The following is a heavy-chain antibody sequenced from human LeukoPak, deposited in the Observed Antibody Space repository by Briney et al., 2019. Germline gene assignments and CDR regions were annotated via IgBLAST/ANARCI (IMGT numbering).Heavy chain of an antibody. CDR1: GGSFSGYY. D-gene: IGHD4/OR15-4a*01. CDR3: ASKMGANWSRLDY. V-gene: IGHV4-34*01. J-gene: IGHJ4*02. Sequence: SETLSLTCAVYGGSFSGYYWSWIRQPPGKGLEWIGEINHSGSTNYNPSLKSRVTISVDTSKNQFSLKLSSVTAADTAVYYCASKMGANWSRLDYWGQGTLVTVSS. CDR2: INHSGST.